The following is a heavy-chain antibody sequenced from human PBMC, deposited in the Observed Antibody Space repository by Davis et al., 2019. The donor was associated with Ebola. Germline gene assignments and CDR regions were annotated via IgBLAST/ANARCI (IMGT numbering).Heavy chain of an antibody. CDR3: ASQGPSNGDPFDY. V-gene: IGHV1-46*03. CDR2: INPSGGSA. D-gene: IGHD4-17*01. CDR1: GDTFRYHY. Sequence: ASVKVSCKASGDTFRYHYMHWVRQAPGQGLEWMGSINPSGGSATYSHKFQGRITMTRDPSTSTVSMQLSSLRSEDTAVYFCASQGPSNGDPFDYWGQGTLVTVSS. J-gene: IGHJ4*02.